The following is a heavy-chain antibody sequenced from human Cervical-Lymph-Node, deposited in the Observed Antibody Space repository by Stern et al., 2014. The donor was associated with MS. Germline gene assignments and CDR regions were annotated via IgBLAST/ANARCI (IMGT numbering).Heavy chain of an antibody. V-gene: IGHV1-8*01. CDR1: GYTFTSYD. Sequence: VQLVESGAEVKKPGASVKVSCTASGYTFTSYDIIWVRQATGQGLEWMGWMNPNSGNTDYTQKFQGRLTMTRDTSINTAYMELSSLRSEDTAVYFCARGRTSRNWFDPWGQGTLVTVSS. CDR3: ARGRTSRNWFDP. D-gene: IGHD1-1*01. J-gene: IGHJ5*02. CDR2: MNPNSGNT.